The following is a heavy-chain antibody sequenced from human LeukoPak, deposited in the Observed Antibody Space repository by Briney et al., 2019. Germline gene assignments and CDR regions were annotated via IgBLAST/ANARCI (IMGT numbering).Heavy chain of an antibody. CDR2: IYHSGST. J-gene: IGHJ3*02. CDR1: GGSISSSNW. Sequence: NPSGTLSLTCAVSGGSISSSNWWSWVRQPPGKGLEWTGEIYHSGSTNYNPSLKSRVTISVDKSKNQFSLKLSSVTAADTAVYYCARGVTSSSWYYDAFDIWGQGTMVTVSS. D-gene: IGHD6-13*01. V-gene: IGHV4-4*02. CDR3: ARGVTSSSWYYDAFDI.